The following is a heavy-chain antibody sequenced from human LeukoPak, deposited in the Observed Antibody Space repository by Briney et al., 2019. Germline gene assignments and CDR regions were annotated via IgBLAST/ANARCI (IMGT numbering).Heavy chain of an antibody. CDR3: ARSTITPFNWFDP. J-gene: IGHJ5*02. CDR1: GGSISSSSYY. D-gene: IGHD5/OR15-5a*01. V-gene: IGHV4-39*07. CDR2: IYYSGST. Sequence: PSETLSLTCTVSGGSISSSSYYWGWIRQPPGKGLEWIGSIYYSGSTYYNPSLKSRVTISVDTSKNQFSLKLSSVTAADTAVYYCARSTITPFNWFDPWGQGTLVTVSS.